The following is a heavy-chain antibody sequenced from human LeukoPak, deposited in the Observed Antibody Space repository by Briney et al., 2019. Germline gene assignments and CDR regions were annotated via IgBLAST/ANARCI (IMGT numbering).Heavy chain of an antibody. CDR3: ARGVRIAVAGGPLTA. D-gene: IGHD6-19*01. CDR1: GYTFTSYG. CDR2: INPNSGGT. J-gene: IGHJ5*02. V-gene: IGHV1-2*02. Sequence: ASVKVSCKASGYTFTSYGISWVRQAPGQGLEWMGWINPNSGGTNYARRFQGRVTMTRDTSISTAYMELSRLRSDDTAVYYCARGVRIAVAGGPLTAWGQGTLVTVSS.